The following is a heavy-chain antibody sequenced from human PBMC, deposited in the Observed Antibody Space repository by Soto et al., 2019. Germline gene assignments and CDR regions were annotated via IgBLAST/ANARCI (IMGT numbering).Heavy chain of an antibody. CDR2: IIPILGTA. D-gene: IGHD3-16*02. CDR3: AREARMITFGGVIVRYFDY. CDR1: GGTFSSYA. V-gene: IGHV1-69*01. J-gene: IGHJ4*02. Sequence: QVQLVQSAAEVKKPGSSVKVSCKASGGTFSSYAISWVRQAPGQGLEWMGGIIPILGTANYAQKFQGRVTITADESTSTAYLELSSLRSEDTAVYYCAREARMITFGGVIVRYFDYWGQGTLVTVAS.